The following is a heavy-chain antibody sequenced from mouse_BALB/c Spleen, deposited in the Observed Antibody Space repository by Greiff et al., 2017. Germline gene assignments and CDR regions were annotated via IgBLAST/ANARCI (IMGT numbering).Heavy chain of an antibody. V-gene: IGHV3-6*02. Sequence: DVKLEESGPGLVKPSQSLSLTCSVTGYSITSGYYWNWIRQFPGNKLEWMGYISYDGSNNYNPSLKNRISITRDTSKNQFFLKLNSVTTEDTATYYCVIYYYGKTAMDYWGQGTSVTVSS. CDR3: VIYYYGKTAMDY. CDR1: GYSITSGYY. D-gene: IGHD1-1*01. J-gene: IGHJ4*01. CDR2: ISYDGSN.